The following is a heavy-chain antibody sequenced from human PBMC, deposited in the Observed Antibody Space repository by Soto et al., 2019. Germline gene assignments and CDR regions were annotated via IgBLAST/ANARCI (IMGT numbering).Heavy chain of an antibody. Sequence: QVPLVESGGGVVQPGRSLRLSCAASGFTFSSYGMHWVRQAPGKGLEWVAVISYDGSNKYYADSVKGRFTISRDNSKNMLYLQMNSLRAEDTAVYYCAKETYSGPLDYWGQGTLVTVSS. CDR3: AKETYSGPLDY. V-gene: IGHV3-30*18. J-gene: IGHJ4*02. D-gene: IGHD2-15*01. CDR2: ISYDGSNK. CDR1: GFTFSSYG.